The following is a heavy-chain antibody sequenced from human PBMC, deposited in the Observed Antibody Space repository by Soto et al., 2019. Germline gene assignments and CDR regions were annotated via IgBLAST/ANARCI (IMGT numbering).Heavy chain of an antibody. D-gene: IGHD2-15*01. CDR2: ISSSGSTI. J-gene: IGHJ5*02. Sequence: GGSLRLSCAASGFTFSDYYMSWIRQAPGKGLEWVSYISSSGSTIYYADSVKGRFTISRDNAKNSLYLQMNSLRAEDTAVYYCAREMVDIVVVVAATGWFDPWGQGTLVTVSS. CDR1: GFTFSDYY. V-gene: IGHV3-11*01. CDR3: AREMVDIVVVVAATGWFDP.